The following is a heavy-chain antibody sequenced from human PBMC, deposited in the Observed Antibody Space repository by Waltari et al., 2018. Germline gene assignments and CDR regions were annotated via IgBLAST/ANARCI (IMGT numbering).Heavy chain of an antibody. J-gene: IGHJ4*02. V-gene: IGHV3-30*02. Sequence: QVQLVESGGGVVQPGGSLRLSCAASGFTFRSFGMPWVRQPPGKGLGLVAFIRYDGSNKYYADSVKGRFTISRDNSKNTLYLQMNSLRAEDTAVYYCAKDLAYSSSWFVFDYWGQGTLVTVSS. D-gene: IGHD6-13*01. CDR1: GFTFRSFG. CDR2: IRYDGSNK. CDR3: AKDLAYSSSWFVFDY.